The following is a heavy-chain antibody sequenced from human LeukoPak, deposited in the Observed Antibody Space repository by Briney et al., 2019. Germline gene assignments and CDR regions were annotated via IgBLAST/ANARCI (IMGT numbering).Heavy chain of an antibody. V-gene: IGHV3-30*02. CDR1: GFTFSSYG. CDR2: IRYDGSNK. CDR3: AKDYCSSTSCYFYYYYYYMDV. D-gene: IGHD2-2*01. Sequence: QSGGSLRLSCAASGFTFSSYGMHWVRQAPGKGLEWVAFIRYDGSNKYYADSVKGRFTISRDNSKNTLYLQMNSLRAEDTAVYYCAKDYCSSTSCYFYYYYYYMDVWGKGTTVTISS. J-gene: IGHJ6*03.